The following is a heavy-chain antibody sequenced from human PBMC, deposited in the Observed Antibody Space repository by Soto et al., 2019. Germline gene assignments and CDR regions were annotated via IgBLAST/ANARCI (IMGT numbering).Heavy chain of an antibody. CDR3: TTERGYYYDSSGYYYPYYYYGMDV. CDR2: IKSKTDGGTT. V-gene: IGHV3-15*07. Sequence: GGSLRLSCAASGFTFSNAWMNWVRQAPGKGLEWVGRIKSKTDGGTTDYAAPVKGRFTISRDDSKNTLYLQMNSLKTEDTAVYYCTTERGYYYDSSGYYYPYYYYGMDVWGQGTTVTVSS. J-gene: IGHJ6*02. D-gene: IGHD3-22*01. CDR1: GFTFSNAW.